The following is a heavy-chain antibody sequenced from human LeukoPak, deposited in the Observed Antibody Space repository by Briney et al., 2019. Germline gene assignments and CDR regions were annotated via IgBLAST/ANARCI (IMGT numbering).Heavy chain of an antibody. Sequence: SETLSLTCAVYGGSFSGYYWSWIRQPAGTALEWIGRIYTSGTITYNPSLKSRVTTSVDTSKNQFSLKLSSVTAADTAVYYCARDSGTTGEVKFDPWGQGTLVTVSS. CDR3: ARDSGTTGEVKFDP. J-gene: IGHJ5*02. D-gene: IGHD3-10*01. V-gene: IGHV4-4*07. CDR2: IYTSGTI. CDR1: GGSFSGYY.